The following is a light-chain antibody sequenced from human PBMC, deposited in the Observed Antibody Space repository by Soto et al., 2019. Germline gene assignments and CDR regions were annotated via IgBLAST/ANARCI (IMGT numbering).Light chain of an antibody. CDR2: QAS. CDR1: QSTSSY. Sequence: DIQMTHSPSTLSASVGDRVTITCRASQSTSSYLAWYQQKPGKAPKLLIYQASSLENGVPSRFSGSGSGTEFSLTISSLQPDDFATYYCQQYSSHSTFGQGTKADI. CDR3: QQYSSHST. J-gene: IGKJ1*01. V-gene: IGKV1-5*03.